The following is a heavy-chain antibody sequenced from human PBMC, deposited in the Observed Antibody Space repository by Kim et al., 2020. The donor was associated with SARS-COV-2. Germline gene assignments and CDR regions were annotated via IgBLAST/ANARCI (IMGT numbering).Heavy chain of an antibody. J-gene: IGHJ6*02. CDR2: MNPNSGNT. CDR3: AREWAGTLSYYYHGMDV. V-gene: IGHV1-8*01. D-gene: IGHD6-19*01. Sequence: ASVKVSCKASGYTFTSYDINWVRQATGQGLEWMGWMNPNSGNTGYAQKFQGRVTMTRNTSISTAYMELSSLRSEDTAVYYCAREWAGTLSYYYHGMDVWGQGTTVTVSS. CDR1: GYTFTSYD.